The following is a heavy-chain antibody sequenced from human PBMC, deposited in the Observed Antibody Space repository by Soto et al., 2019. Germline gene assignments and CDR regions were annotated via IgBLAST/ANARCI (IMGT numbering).Heavy chain of an antibody. Sequence: ASVKVSCKVFGYTLTELSMHWVRQAPGKGLEWMGGFDPEDGETIYAQKFQGRVTMTEDTSTDTAYMELSSLRSEDTAVYYCATERVLRYCSGGSCPGPEYYFDYWGQGTLVTVSS. V-gene: IGHV1-24*01. J-gene: IGHJ4*02. CDR1: GYTLTELS. D-gene: IGHD2-15*01. CDR2: FDPEDGET. CDR3: ATERVLRYCSGGSCPGPEYYFDY.